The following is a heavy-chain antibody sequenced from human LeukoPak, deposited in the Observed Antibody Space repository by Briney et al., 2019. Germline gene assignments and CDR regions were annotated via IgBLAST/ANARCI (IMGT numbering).Heavy chain of an antibody. CDR2: IIPIFGTA. J-gene: IGHJ5*02. CDR1: GGTFSSYA. V-gene: IGHV1-69*05. CDR3: ARDIDRSSGYYRQRNWFDP. Sequence: GASVKVSCKASGGTFSSYAISWVRQAPGQGLEWMGRIIPIFGTANYALKFQGRVTITTDESTSTAYMELSSLRSEDTAVYYCARDIDRSSGYYRQRNWFDPWGQGTLVTVSS. D-gene: IGHD3-22*01.